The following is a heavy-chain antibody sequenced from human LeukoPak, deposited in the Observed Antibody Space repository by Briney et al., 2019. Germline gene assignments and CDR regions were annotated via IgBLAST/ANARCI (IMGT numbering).Heavy chain of an antibody. Sequence: GGSLRLSCAASGFTFSDYYMSWIRQAPGKGLEWVSYISSSGSTIYYADSVKGRFTISRDNAKNPLYLQMNSLRAEDTAVYYCARDQNIDYYDFWSGYYPRTDYWGQGTLVTVSS. J-gene: IGHJ4*02. V-gene: IGHV3-11*01. D-gene: IGHD3-3*01. CDR2: ISSSGSTI. CDR3: ARDQNIDYYDFWSGYYPRTDY. CDR1: GFTFSDYY.